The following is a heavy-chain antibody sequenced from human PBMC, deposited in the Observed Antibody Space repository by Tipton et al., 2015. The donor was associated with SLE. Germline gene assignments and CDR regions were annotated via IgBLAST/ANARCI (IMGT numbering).Heavy chain of an antibody. CDR1: GGSISGSY. D-gene: IGHD4-17*01. V-gene: IGHV4-59*08. CDR3: ARTTVTPSGMDV. J-gene: IGHJ6*02. CDR2: IYYSGST. Sequence: TLSLTCSVSGGSISGSYWSWIRQPPRKGLEWIGYIYYSGSTNYNPSLMSRVTISVDTSKNQFSLKLSSVTAADTAVYYCARTTVTPSGMDVWGQGTTVTVSS.